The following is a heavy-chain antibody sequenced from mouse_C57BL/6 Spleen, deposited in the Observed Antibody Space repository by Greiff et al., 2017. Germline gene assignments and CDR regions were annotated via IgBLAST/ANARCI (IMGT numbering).Heavy chain of an antibody. CDR3: ARRGTGFDY. Sequence: QVQLQQSGAELMMPGASVKLSCKASGYTFTSYWMHWVKQRPGQGLEWIGEIDPSDSYTNYNQKFKGKSTLTVDKSSSTAYMQLSSLTSEDSAVYYCARRGTGFDYWGQGTTLTVSS. J-gene: IGHJ2*01. CDR1: GYTFTSYW. CDR2: IDPSDSYT. V-gene: IGHV1-69*01. D-gene: IGHD3-3*01.